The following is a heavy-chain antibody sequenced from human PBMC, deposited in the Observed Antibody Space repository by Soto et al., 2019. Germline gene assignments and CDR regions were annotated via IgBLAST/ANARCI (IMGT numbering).Heavy chain of an antibody. CDR3: ARGAAMDSFDY. Sequence: PSETLSLTCTVSGGSISSGGYYWSWIRQHPGKGLEWIGYIYYSGSTYYNPSLKSRVTISVDTSKNQFSLKLSSVTAADTAVYYCARGAAMDSFDYWGQGTLVTVSS. D-gene: IGHD5-18*01. J-gene: IGHJ4*02. CDR2: IYYSGST. CDR1: GGSISSGGYY. V-gene: IGHV4-31*03.